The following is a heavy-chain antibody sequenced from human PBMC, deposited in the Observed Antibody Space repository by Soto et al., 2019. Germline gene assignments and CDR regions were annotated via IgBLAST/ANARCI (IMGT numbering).Heavy chain of an antibody. Sequence: GGSLRLSCAASGFTFSGSAMHWVRQASGKGLEWVGRIRSKANSYATAYAASVKGRFTISRDDSNNTAYLQMNSLKTEDTAVYYCTSYPPGYSYGYATVGDDKGAFDIWGQGTMVTVSS. CDR2: IRSKANSYAT. D-gene: IGHD5-18*01. CDR1: GFTFSGSA. V-gene: IGHV3-73*01. J-gene: IGHJ3*02. CDR3: TSYPPGYSYGYATVGDDKGAFDI.